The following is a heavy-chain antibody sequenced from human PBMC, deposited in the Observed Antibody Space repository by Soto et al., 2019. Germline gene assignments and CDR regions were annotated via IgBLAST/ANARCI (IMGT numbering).Heavy chain of an antibody. J-gene: IGHJ6*02. V-gene: IGHV3-7*04. CDR1: GFTFSSYL. Sequence: GGSLRLSCAAAGFTFSSYLISWVRQAPGKGLEWVANIKQDGSEKYYVDSVKGRFTTSRDNAKNSLYLQMNSLRAEDTAVYYCARFYYDSSGYLPSPYYYYYGMDVWGQGTTVTVSS. CDR2: IKQDGSEK. CDR3: ARFYYDSSGYLPSPYYYYYGMDV. D-gene: IGHD3-22*01.